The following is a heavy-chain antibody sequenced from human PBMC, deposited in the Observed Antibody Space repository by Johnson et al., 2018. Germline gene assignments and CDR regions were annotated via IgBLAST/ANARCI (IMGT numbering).Heavy chain of an antibody. V-gene: IGHV3-23*01. D-gene: IGHD1-26*01. J-gene: IGHJ3*02. Sequence: EVQLLESGGGLVQPGGSLRLSCAASGFTFSSYAMSWVRQAPGKGLEWVSAISGSGGSTYYADSVKGRFTIPRDNSKNTLYLQKNSLRAEDTAVYYCAKNRGIVGAGAAFDIWGQGTMVTVSS. CDR3: AKNRGIVGAGAAFDI. CDR1: GFTFSSYA. CDR2: ISGSGGST.